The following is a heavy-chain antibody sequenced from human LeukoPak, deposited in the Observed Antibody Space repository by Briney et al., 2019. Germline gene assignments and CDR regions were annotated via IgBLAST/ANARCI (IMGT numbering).Heavy chain of an antibody. CDR3: ARNRFPITGTTNNYYYMDV. CDR1: GFIFSSYS. Sequence: GGTLTLSCAASGFIFSSYSMNWLRQAPGKGLEWLSYISSSSTTIYYADSVKGRFTISRDNAKNSLYLQMNSLKAEDTAVYYCARNRFPITGTTNNYYYMDVWGKGTTVTVSS. D-gene: IGHD1-7*01. J-gene: IGHJ6*03. CDR2: ISSSSTTI. V-gene: IGHV3-48*04.